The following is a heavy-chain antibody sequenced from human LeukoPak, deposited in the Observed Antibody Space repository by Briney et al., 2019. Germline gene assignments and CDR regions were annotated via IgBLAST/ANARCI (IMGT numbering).Heavy chain of an antibody. CDR3: AKAASGSYLYYFDY. CDR1: GRTCSSYA. Sequence: PGGSLRLSCAASGRTCSSYAMNWVRQAPGKGLEWVSTISYSGGSTYYVDSVKGRFTISRDNSENTLYLQLNSLRAEDTAVYYCAKAASGSYLYYFDYWGQGTLVTVSS. D-gene: IGHD1-26*01. J-gene: IGHJ4*02. V-gene: IGHV3-23*01. CDR2: ISYSGGST.